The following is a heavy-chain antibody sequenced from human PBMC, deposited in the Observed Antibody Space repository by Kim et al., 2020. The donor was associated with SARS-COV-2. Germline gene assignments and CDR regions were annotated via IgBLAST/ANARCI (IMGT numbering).Heavy chain of an antibody. D-gene: IGHD2-8*01. V-gene: IGHV3-23*01. Sequence: YGDSGKGRFTISRDDSKSTVYLRMSNLRAGDTAVYYCAKGLNGGYYGMDVWGQGTTVTVSS. J-gene: IGHJ6*02. CDR3: AKGLNGGYYGMDV.